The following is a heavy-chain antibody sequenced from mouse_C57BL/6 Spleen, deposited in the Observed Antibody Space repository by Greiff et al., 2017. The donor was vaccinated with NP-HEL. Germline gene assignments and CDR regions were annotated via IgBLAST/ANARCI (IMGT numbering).Heavy chain of an antibody. CDR1: GYAFSSSW. J-gene: IGHJ2*01. CDR3: ARGGYYYGSSDGDY. Sequence: QVQLKESGPELVKPGASVKISCKASGYAFSSSWMNWVKQRPGKGLEWIGRIYPGDGDTNYNGKFKGKATLTADKSSSTAYMQLSSLTSEYSAVYFCARGGYYYGSSDGDYWGQGTTLTVSS. D-gene: IGHD1-1*01. V-gene: IGHV1-82*01. CDR2: IYPGDGDT.